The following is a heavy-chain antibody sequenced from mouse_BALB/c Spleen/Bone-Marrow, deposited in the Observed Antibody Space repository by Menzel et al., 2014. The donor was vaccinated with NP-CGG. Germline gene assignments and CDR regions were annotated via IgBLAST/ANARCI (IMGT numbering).Heavy chain of an antibody. CDR2: IHPGNSDT. CDR3: TTLARNNFDY. Sequence: VQLKQSGTVLARPGAAVKMSCKASGYTFSNYWMHWIKQRPGQSLEWIGTIHPGNSDTTYNQKFKGKAKLTAVTSTSTAYMEPSSLTNEDSAVYYCTTLARNNFDYWGQGTTLTVSS. V-gene: IGHV1-5*01. CDR1: GYTFSNYW. J-gene: IGHJ2*01. D-gene: IGHD3-1*01.